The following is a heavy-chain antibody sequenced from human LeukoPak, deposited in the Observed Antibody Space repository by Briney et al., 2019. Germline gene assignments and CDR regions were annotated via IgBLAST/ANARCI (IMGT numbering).Heavy chain of an antibody. J-gene: IGHJ4*02. Sequence: GGSLRLSCAASGFTFSSYGMMWVRQAPGKGLEWVSTISASGGSTHYADSVKGRFTISRDNSKNTLYVQMYSLRAEDTAVYYCAKDPSTLTLTDDYWGQGTLVTVTS. D-gene: IGHD2-8*01. CDR1: GFTFSSYG. CDR3: AKDPSTLTLTDDY. V-gene: IGHV3-23*01. CDR2: ISASGGST.